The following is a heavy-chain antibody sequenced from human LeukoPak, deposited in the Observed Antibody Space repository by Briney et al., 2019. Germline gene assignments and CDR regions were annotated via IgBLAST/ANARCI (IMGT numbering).Heavy chain of an antibody. J-gene: IGHJ4*02. CDR1: GFTFSSYS. D-gene: IGHD5-12*01. V-gene: IGHV3-21*01. CDR2: ISSSSSYI. Sequence: GGSLRLSCAASGFTFSSYSMNWVRQAPGKGLEWVSSISSSSSYIYYADSVKGRFTISRDNVKSSLYLQMNSLRAEDTAVYYCARVRRGYSGYAFDYWGQGTLVTVSS. CDR3: ARVRRGYSGYAFDY.